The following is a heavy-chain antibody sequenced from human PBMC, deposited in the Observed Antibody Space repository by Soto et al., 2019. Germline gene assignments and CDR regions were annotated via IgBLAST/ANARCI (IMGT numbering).Heavy chain of an antibody. J-gene: IGHJ4*02. Sequence: GSLRLSCAASGFTFSSYEMKWVRQAPGKGLEWVSYISTSGDTKYYADSVKGRFTISRDNAKNSLYLQMNSLRAEDTAVYYCARDGYSYGSPFDYWGQGTLVTVSS. D-gene: IGHD5-18*01. CDR1: GFTFSSYE. V-gene: IGHV3-48*03. CDR2: ISTSGDTK. CDR3: ARDGYSYGSPFDY.